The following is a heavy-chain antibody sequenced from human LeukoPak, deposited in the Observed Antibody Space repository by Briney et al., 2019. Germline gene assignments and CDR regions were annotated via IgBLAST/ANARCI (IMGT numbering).Heavy chain of an antibody. J-gene: IGHJ4*02. Sequence: GGSLRLSCAASGFTFSNYDMSWVRQAPGKGLEWVSAVSGRGDSTYYADSVKGRFTISRDNSKNTLFLQVSTLRAEDTAVYYCAKRGAYFGGFDYWGQETLVSVSS. CDR2: VSGRGDST. CDR1: GFTFSNYD. V-gene: IGHV3-23*01. CDR3: AKRGAYFGGFDY. D-gene: IGHD3-10*01.